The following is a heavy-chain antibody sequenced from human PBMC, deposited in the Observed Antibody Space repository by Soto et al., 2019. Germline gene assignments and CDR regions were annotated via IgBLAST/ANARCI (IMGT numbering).Heavy chain of an antibody. J-gene: IGHJ6*02. Sequence: GESLKISCKGSGYSFTSYWIGWVRQMPGKGLEWMGIIYPGDSDTRYSPSFQGQVTISADKSISTAYLQWSSLKASDTAMYYCARSVVAATPPPYYYYGMDVWGQGTTVTVSS. V-gene: IGHV5-51*01. CDR2: IYPGDSDT. CDR3: ARSVVAATPPPYYYYGMDV. CDR1: GYSFTSYW. D-gene: IGHD2-15*01.